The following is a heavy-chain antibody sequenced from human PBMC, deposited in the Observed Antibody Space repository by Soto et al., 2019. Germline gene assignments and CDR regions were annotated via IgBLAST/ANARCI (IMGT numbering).Heavy chain of an antibody. D-gene: IGHD3-10*01. V-gene: IGHV1-18*01. J-gene: IGHJ4*02. CDR1: GNPFASHG. CDR2: ISGFNGQT. Sequence: ASVKVSCKASGNPFASHGFSWVRQAPGQGLEWMGWISGFNGQTNYALKFRGRVTLTTDTSTSTAYMELRSLRSDDTAVYFCARVDPRGVAVVRDYWGQGTLVTVSS. CDR3: ARVDPRGVAVVRDY.